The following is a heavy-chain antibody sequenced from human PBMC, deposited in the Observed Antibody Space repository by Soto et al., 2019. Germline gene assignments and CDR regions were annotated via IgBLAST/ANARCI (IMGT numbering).Heavy chain of an antibody. J-gene: IGHJ6*02. D-gene: IGHD3-10*01. CDR1: GGSISSGDYY. CDR3: ARGWFGELLFYYYGMDV. Sequence: SETLSLTCTVSGGSISSGDYYWSWIRQPPGKGLEWIGYIYYSGSTYYNPSLKSRVTISVDTSKNQFSLKLSSVTAADTAVYYCARGWFGELLFYYYGMDVWGQGXTVTVSS. CDR2: IYYSGST. V-gene: IGHV4-30-4*01.